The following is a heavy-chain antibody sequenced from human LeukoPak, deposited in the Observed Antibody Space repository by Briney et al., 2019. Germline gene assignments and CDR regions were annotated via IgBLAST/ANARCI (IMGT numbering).Heavy chain of an antibody. CDR3: ARRGSGSYSPFDY. D-gene: IGHD3-10*01. J-gene: IGHJ4*02. Sequence: PSETPSLTCTVSAGSISSYCWSWVRQPPGRGLEWIGHICYSGSSNYNPSLKSRVTISVDTSKNQFSLKLRSVTAADTAVYYCARRGSGSYSPFDYWGQGTLVTVSS. V-gene: IGHV4-59*08. CDR2: ICYSGSS. CDR1: AGSISSYC.